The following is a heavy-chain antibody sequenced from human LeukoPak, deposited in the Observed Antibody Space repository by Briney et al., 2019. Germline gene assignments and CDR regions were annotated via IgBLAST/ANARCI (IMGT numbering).Heavy chain of an antibody. CDR1: GFTFSNHW. V-gene: IGHV3-7*05. J-gene: IGHJ4*02. CDR2: IKQDGSEK. CDR3: ARNGGTPDY. D-gene: IGHD1-1*01. Sequence: PGESLRLSCVASGFTFSNHWMSWVRQAPGKGLEWVANIKQDGSEKNYVDSVKGRFTISRDNAKNSLHLQMNSLRADDTAVYYCARNGGTPDYWGQGTLVTVSS.